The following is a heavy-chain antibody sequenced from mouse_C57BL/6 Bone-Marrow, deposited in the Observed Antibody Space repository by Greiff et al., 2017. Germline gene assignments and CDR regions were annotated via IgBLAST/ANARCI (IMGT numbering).Heavy chain of an antibody. D-gene: IGHD5-5*01. CDR2: IRNKANNHAT. V-gene: IGHV6-6*01. CDR1: GFTFSDAW. J-gene: IGHJ2*01. CDR3: TRRHYLYYFDY. Sequence: VQLKESGGGLVQPGGSMKLSCAASGFTFSDAWMDWVRQSPEKGLEWVAEIRNKANNHATYYAESVKGRFTISRDDSKSSVYLQMNSLRAEDTGIYYCTRRHYLYYFDYWGQGTTLTVSS.